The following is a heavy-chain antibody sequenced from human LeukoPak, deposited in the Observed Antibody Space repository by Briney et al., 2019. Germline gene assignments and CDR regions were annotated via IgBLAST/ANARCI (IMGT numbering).Heavy chain of an antibody. Sequence: SETLSLTCTVSGGSISSSSYYWGWIRQPPGKGLEWIWSIYYSGSTYYNPSLKSRVTISVDTSKNQFSLKLSSVTAADTAVYYCARTSAAYCSSTSCHFDYWGQGTLVTVSS. V-gene: IGHV4-39*01. CDR3: ARTSAAYCSSTSCHFDY. D-gene: IGHD2-2*01. J-gene: IGHJ4*02. CDR2: IYYSGST. CDR1: GGSISSSSYY.